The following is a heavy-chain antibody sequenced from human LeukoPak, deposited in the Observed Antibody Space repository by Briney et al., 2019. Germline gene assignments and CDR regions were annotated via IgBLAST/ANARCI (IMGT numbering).Heavy chain of an antibody. V-gene: IGHV3-7*01. CDR2: IKKDGSEK. J-gene: IGHJ4*02. CDR3: ARDLSGVTGYTYGRGIDY. Sequence: GGSLRLSCAASGFTFSSYWMSWVRQAPGKGLEWVANIKKDGSEKYYVDSVKGRFTISRDNAKASLYLQMNSLRAEDTAVYYCARDLSGVTGYTYGRGIDYWGQGTLVTVSS. D-gene: IGHD5-18*01. CDR1: GFTFSSYW.